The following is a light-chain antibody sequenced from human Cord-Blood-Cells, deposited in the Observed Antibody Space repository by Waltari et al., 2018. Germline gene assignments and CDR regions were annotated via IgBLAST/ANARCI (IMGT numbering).Light chain of an antibody. CDR2: DGS. J-gene: IGLJ2*01. CDR3: SSYTSSSTRV. V-gene: IGLV2-14*01. Sequence: QSALTQPASVSGSPGQSITISCTGTSSDVGGYNYVSWYQQHPGKAPKHMIYDGSNRPSGVSNRFSGSKSGNTASLTISGLQAEDEADYYCSSYTSSSTRVFGVGTKLTVL. CDR1: SSDVGGYNY.